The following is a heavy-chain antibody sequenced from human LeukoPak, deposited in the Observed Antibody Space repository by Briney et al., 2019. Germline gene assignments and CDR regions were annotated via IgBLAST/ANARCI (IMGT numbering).Heavy chain of an antibody. CDR1: GFTFSSYS. D-gene: IGHD3-22*01. CDR2: ISSSSSYI. Sequence: GGSLRLSCAASGFTFSSYSMNWVRQAPGKGLEWVSSISSSSSYIYYADSVKGRFTISRDNAKNSLYLQMNSLRAEDTAVYYCARDWGSGYYEGNWFDPWGQGTLVTVSS. CDR3: ARDWGSGYYEGNWFDP. V-gene: IGHV3-21*01. J-gene: IGHJ5*02.